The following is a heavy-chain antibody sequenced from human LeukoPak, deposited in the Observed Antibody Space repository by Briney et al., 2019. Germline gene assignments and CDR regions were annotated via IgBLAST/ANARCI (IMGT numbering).Heavy chain of an antibody. CDR2: ISDPHSGSQT. CDR3: TTRLQHHFDY. V-gene: IGHV3-23*01. D-gene: IGHD2-15*01. J-gene: IGHJ4*02. Sequence: PGGSLRLSCAASGFTFSSYTMNWVRQALGQGLEWVSTISDPHSGSQTQYADSVKGRFTISRDDSQNMVYLQMDSLRAEDAAVYYCTTRLQHHFDYWGQGTQVTVSS. CDR1: GFTFSSYT.